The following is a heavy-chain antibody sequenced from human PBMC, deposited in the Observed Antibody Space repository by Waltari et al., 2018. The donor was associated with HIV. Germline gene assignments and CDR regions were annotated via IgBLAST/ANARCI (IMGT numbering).Heavy chain of an antibody. CDR2: LSGSSSAT. J-gene: IGHJ4*02. Sequence: EVQLVESGGGLVQPGGSMILSCAVSGFTFSNYKMTWVRQAPGKGLEWVSYLSGSSSATYYADSVRGRFTISRDNAKNSLYLQMNNLRDEDTAVYYCTRVGIAVAGYYCDYWGQGTLVTVSS. CDR1: GFTFSNYK. D-gene: IGHD6-19*01. V-gene: IGHV3-48*02. CDR3: TRVGIAVAGYYCDY.